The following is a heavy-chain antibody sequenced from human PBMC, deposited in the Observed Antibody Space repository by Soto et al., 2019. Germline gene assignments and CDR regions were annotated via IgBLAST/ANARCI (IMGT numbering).Heavy chain of an antibody. CDR2: IYHSGST. CDR1: GGSISSSNW. V-gene: IGHV4-4*02. D-gene: IGHD2-15*01. CDR3: ARDRCRGGSCYSGREWRYFDY. J-gene: IGHJ4*02. Sequence: QVQLQESGPGLVKPSGTLSLTCAVSGGSISSSNWWSLVRQPPGKGLALIGAIYHSGSTNYNPSLKSRGTMSVDKSKNQFYLKLSSVTAADTAVYYCARDRCRGGSCYSGREWRYFDYWGQGTLVTVSS.